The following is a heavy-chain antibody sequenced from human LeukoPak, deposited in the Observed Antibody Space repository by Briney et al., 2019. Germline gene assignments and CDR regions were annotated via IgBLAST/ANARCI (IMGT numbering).Heavy chain of an antibody. V-gene: IGHV1-18*01. J-gene: IGHJ4*02. D-gene: IGHD3-22*01. CDR1: GYTFTSYG. Sequence: ASVKVSCKASGYTFTSYGISWVRQAPGQGLEWMGWISAYNGNTNYAQKLQGRVTMTTDTSTSTAYMELRSLRSEDTAVYYCARATYYYDSSGYGIDYWGQGTLVTVSS. CDR3: ARATYYYDSSGYGIDY. CDR2: ISAYNGNT.